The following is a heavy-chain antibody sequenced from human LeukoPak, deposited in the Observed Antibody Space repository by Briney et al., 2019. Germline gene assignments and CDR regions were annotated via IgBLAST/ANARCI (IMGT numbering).Heavy chain of an antibody. CDR2: IDWKGRPT. V-gene: IGHV3-20*04. J-gene: IGHJ5*02. CDR3: AREVYRIGVWGFDP. CDR1: GFSFDDYD. Sequence: GGSLRLSCAASGFSFDDYDIAWLRQAPGKGLECVSDIDWKGRPTSYADSVKGRFTISRDNAQKSLYLQMDSLRAEDTALYYCAREVYRIGVWGFDPWGQGTLVIVSS. D-gene: IGHD6-19*01.